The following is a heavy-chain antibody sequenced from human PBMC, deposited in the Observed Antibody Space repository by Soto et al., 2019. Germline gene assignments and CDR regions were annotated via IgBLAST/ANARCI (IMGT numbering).Heavy chain of an antibody. CDR2: ISSSSSTI. V-gene: IGHV3-48*04. CDR3: ARGEGWLPPWTLYYYYGMDV. CDR1: GFTCSSYS. J-gene: IGHJ6*02. Sequence: LRLSCAASGFTCSSYSMNWVRQAPGKGLEWVSYISSSSSTIYYADSVKGRFTISRDNAKNSLYLQMNSLRAEDTAVYYCARGEGWLPPWTLYYYYGMDVWGQGTTVTVSS. D-gene: IGHD6-19*01.